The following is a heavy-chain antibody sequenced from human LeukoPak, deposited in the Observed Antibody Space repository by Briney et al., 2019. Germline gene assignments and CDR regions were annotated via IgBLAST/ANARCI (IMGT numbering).Heavy chain of an antibody. Sequence: SEILSLTCTVSGGSISSYYWSWIRQHPGKGLEWIGYIYYSGSTYYNPSLKSRVTISVDTSKNQFSLKLSSVTAADTAVYYCARDRQQQPDDWYFDLWGRGTLVTVSS. CDR1: GGSISSYY. CDR3: ARDRQQQPDDWYFDL. V-gene: IGHV4-59*06. D-gene: IGHD6-13*01. CDR2: IYYSGST. J-gene: IGHJ2*01.